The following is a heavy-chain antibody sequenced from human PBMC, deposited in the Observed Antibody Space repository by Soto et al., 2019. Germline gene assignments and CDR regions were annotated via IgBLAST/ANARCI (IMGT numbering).Heavy chain of an antibody. V-gene: IGHV3-23*01. D-gene: IGHD3-3*01. Sequence: PGGSLRLSCAASGFTFGSYAMSWVRQAPGKGLEWVSAISGSGGSTYYADSVKGRFTISRDNSKNTLYLQMNSLRAEDTAVYYCAKALNLDYDFWSGPWGQGTLVTVSS. CDR2: ISGSGGST. CDR3: AKALNLDYDFWSGP. CDR1: GFTFGSYA. J-gene: IGHJ5*02.